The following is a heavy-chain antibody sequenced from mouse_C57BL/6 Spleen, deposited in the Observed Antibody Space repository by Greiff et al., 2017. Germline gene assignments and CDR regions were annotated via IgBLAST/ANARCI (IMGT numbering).Heavy chain of an antibody. J-gene: IGHJ4*01. CDR3: AIRAGSSDGRYYAMDY. D-gene: IGHD1-1*01. CDR1: GYTFTSYW. CDR2: IHPSGSDT. V-gene: IGHV1-74*01. Sequence: QVQLQQPGAELVKPGASVKVSCKASGYTFTSYWMHWVKQRPGQGLEWIGRIHPSGSDTNYNQKFKGKATLTVDKSSSTAYMQLISLTSEDSAVYYLAIRAGSSDGRYYAMDYWGQGTSFTVSS.